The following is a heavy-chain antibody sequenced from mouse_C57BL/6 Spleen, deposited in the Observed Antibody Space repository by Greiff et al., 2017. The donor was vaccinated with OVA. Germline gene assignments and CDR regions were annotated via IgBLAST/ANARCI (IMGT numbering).Heavy chain of an antibody. CDR3: AKKGYYGSSSGYFDV. D-gene: IGHD1-1*01. Sequence: VKLMESGPGLVQPSQSLSITCTVSGFSLTSYGVHWVRQSPGKGLEWLGVIWRGGSTDYNAAFMSRLSITKDNSKSQVFFKMNSLQADDTAIYYCAKKGYYGSSSGYFDVWGTGTTVTVSS. CDR2: IWRGGST. J-gene: IGHJ1*03. CDR1: GFSLTSYG. V-gene: IGHV2-5*01.